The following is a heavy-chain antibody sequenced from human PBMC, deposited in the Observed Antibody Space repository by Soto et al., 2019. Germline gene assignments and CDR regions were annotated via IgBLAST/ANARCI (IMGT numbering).Heavy chain of an antibody. V-gene: IGHV3-48*01. D-gene: IGHD2-15*01. J-gene: IGHJ6*03. CDR2: ISSSSSTI. Sequence: GGSLRLSCAASGFTFSSYSMNWVRQAPGKGLEWVSYISSSSSTIYYADSVKGRFTISRDNAKNSLYLQMNSLRAEDTAVYYCARDVEGYCSGGSCYYYYYMDVWGKGTTVTVSS. CDR3: ARDVEGYCSGGSCYYYYYMDV. CDR1: GFTFSSYS.